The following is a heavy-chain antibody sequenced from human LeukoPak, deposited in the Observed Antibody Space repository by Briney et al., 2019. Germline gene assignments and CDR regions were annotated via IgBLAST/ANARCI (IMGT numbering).Heavy chain of an antibody. D-gene: IGHD5-18*01. CDR2: INHSVST. CDR3: AGRSLGYSYCYSDY. J-gene: IGHJ4*02. V-gene: IGHV4-34*01. CDR1: GGSFSGYY. Sequence: PSETLSLTCAVYGGSFSGYYWSWIRQPPGKGLEWIGEINHSVSTNYNPSLKSRVTISVDTSKNQFSLKLSSVTAADTAVYYCAGRSLGYSYCYSDYWGQGNLVSVSS.